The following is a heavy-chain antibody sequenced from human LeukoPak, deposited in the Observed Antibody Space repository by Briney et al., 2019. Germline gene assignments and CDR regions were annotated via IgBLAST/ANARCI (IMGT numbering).Heavy chain of an antibody. Sequence: GGSLRLSCAASGFTFSSYWMHWVRQAPGKGLVWVSRINSDGSSTSYADSVKGRFTISRDNAKNSLYLQMNSLRAEDTAVYYCARDFQESYYMDVWAKGPRSPSP. CDR1: GFTFSSYW. V-gene: IGHV3-74*01. J-gene: IGHJ6*03. CDR2: INSDGSST. CDR3: ARDFQESYYMDV. D-gene: IGHD5-24*01.